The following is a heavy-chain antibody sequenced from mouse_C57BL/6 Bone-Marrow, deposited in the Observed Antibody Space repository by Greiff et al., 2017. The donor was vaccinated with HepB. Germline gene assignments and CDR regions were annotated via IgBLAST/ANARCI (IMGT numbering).Heavy chain of an antibody. CDR1: GFSFNTYA. Sequence: EVQLKESGGGLVQPKGSLKLSCAASGFSFNTYAMNWVRQAPGKGLEWVARIRSKSNNYATYYADSVKDRFTISRDDSESMLYLQMNNLKTEDTAMYYCVRRGSAMDYWGQGTSVTVSS. CDR3: VRRGSAMDY. J-gene: IGHJ4*01. V-gene: IGHV10-1*01. CDR2: IRSKSNNYAT.